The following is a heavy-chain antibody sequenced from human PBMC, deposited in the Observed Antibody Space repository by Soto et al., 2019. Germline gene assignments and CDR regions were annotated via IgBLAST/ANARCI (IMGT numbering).Heavy chain of an antibody. D-gene: IGHD3-10*01. J-gene: IGHJ6*02. V-gene: IGHV3-74*01. CDR1: GFTFSDYW. Sequence: EVQLVESGGGLVQPGGSLRLSCATSGFTFSDYWIHWVRQAPGKGLVWVSRINGHGSRSDYADSVKGRFTISRDNAENTVYLQMNSLSAEDTAVYFCARGIRGKYGMDVWGHGTTVTVSS. CDR3: ARGIRGKYGMDV. CDR2: INGHGSRS.